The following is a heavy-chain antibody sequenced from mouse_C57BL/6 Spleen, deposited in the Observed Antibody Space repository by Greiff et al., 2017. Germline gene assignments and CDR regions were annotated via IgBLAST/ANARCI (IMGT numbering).Heavy chain of an antibody. V-gene: IGHV1-50*01. CDR1: GYTFTSYW. CDR3: ARRTAQATCDY. Sequence: QVQLQQPGAELVKPGASVKLSCKASGYTFTSYWMQWVKQRPGQGLEWIGEIDPSESYTNYNQKFKGKATLTVDTSSSTAYMQLSSLTSEDSAVYYWARRTAQATCDYWGQGTTLTGSS. CDR2: IDPSESYT. D-gene: IGHD3-2*02. J-gene: IGHJ2*01.